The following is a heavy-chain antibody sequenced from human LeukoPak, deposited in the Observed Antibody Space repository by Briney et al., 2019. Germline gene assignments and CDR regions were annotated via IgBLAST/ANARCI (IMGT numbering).Heavy chain of an antibody. D-gene: IGHD3-9*01. V-gene: IGHV3-30-3*01. J-gene: IGHJ4*02. CDR1: GFTFSGYT. Sequence: GGSLRLSCAASGFTFSGYTMHWVRQAPGKGLEWVAVISYDGNKKYYADSVKGRFTISRDNSKNTLYLQMNSLRAEDTAVYYCARDQILTGYYPTNFDYWGQGTLVTVSS. CDR3: ARDQILTGYYPTNFDY. CDR2: ISYDGNKK.